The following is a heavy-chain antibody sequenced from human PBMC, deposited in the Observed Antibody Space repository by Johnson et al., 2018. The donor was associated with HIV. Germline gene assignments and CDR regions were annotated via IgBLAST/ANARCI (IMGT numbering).Heavy chain of an antibody. CDR3: ASISLGAFDI. CDR2: IRYDGSNK. V-gene: IGHV3-30*02. J-gene: IGHJ3*02. CDR1: GFTVSSNY. D-gene: IGHD2-21*01. Sequence: QVQLVESGGGLIQPGGSLRLSCAASGFTVSSNYMSWVRQAPGKGLEWVAFIRYDGSNKYYADSVKGRFTISRDNSKNTLYLQMGSLRAEDMAVYFCASISLGAFDIWGQGTLVTVSS.